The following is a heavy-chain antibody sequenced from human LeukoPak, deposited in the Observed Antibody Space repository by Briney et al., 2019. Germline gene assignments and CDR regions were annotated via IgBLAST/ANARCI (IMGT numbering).Heavy chain of an antibody. V-gene: IGHV5-10-1*01. CDR3: ARHSYGSGNPTFDY. CDR1: GYSFTSYW. Sequence: GESPKISCKGSGYSFTSYWITWVRQMPGKGLEWMGRIDPSDSYTSYSPSFQGHVTISADKSISTAYLQWSSLKASDTAMYYCARHSYGSGNPTFDYWGQGTLVTVSS. J-gene: IGHJ4*02. CDR2: IDPSDSYT. D-gene: IGHD3-10*01.